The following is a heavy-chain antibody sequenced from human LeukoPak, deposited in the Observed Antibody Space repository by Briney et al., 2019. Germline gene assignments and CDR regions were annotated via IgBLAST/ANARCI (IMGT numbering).Heavy chain of an antibody. CDR1: GGSISSGDYY. CDR2: IYYSGST. J-gene: IGHJ4*02. CDR3: AREREYGVIYFDY. V-gene: IGHV4-30-4*01. Sequence: SQTLSLTCTVSGGSISSGDYYWSWIRQPPGKGLEWIGYIYYSGSTSYNPSLKSRVTISVDTSKNQFSLKLSSVTAADTAVYYCAREREYGVIYFDYWGQGTLVTVSS. D-gene: IGHD3-10*01.